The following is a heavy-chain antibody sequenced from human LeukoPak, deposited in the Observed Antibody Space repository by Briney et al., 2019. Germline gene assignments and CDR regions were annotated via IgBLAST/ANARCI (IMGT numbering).Heavy chain of an antibody. V-gene: IGHV3-30-3*01. J-gene: IGHJ6*02. CDR3: ARDTSGYYAMDV. CDR2: VSSDGSGK. D-gene: IGHD2-2*01. Sequence: QPGRSLRLSCAASGFTFSSYAMHWGRQAPGKGLEWMAVVSSDGSGKHYADSVKGRFTISRDNSKNTLYVQMNSLRAEDTAVYYCARDTSGYYAMDVWGQGTTVTVSS. CDR1: GFTFSSYA.